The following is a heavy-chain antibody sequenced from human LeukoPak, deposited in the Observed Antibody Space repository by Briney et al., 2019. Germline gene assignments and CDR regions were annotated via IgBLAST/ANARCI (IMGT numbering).Heavy chain of an antibody. V-gene: IGHV4-30-2*01. J-gene: IGHJ4*02. Sequence: SETLSLTCAVSGGSISSGGYSWSWIRQPPGKGLEWIGYIYHSGSTYYNPSLKGRVTISVDRSKNQFSLKLSSVTAADTAVYYCARGEGHFDYWGQGTLVTVSS. CDR3: ARGEGHFDY. CDR2: IYHSGST. CDR1: GGSISSGGYS.